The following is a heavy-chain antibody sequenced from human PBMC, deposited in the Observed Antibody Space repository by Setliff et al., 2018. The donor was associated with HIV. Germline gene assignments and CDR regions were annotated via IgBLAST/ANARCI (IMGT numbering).Heavy chain of an antibody. J-gene: IGHJ4*02. Sequence: GASVKVSCKASGYTFTSYYMHWVRQAPGQGLEWMGIINPSGGRTKYGQRFQGRVAFTGDMSTSTVYMDLSSLESEDTAVYYCVREVPHSCYFDSWGQGTQVTVSS. CDR1: GYTFTSYY. CDR2: INPSGGRT. CDR3: VREVPHSCYFDS. D-gene: IGHD2-15*01. V-gene: IGHV1-46*01.